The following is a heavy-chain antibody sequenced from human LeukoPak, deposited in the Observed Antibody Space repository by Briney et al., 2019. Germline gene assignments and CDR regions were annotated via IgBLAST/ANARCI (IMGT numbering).Heavy chain of an antibody. D-gene: IGHD2-21*02. J-gene: IGHJ4*02. CDR2: INPNSGGS. CDR1: GYTFTGYY. Sequence: GASVKVSCKASGYTFTGYYMHWVRQAPGQGLEWMGWINPNSGGSNYAQKFQGRVTMTRDTSISTAYMELSSLRSEDTAVYYCAVEVYRGGDCCHFDYWGKGTLVTVSS. CDR3: AVEVYRGGDCCHFDY. V-gene: IGHV1-2*02.